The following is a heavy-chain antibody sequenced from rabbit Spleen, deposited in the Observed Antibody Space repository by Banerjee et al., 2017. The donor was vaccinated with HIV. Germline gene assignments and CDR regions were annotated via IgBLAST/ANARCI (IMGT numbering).Heavy chain of an antibody. CDR1: GFSFSGRQY. CDR2: IYTSSGNT. CDR3: ARDTSSSFSSYGMDL. D-gene: IGHD1-1*01. J-gene: IGHJ6*01. Sequence: QSLEESGGDLVKPGASLTLTCTASGFSFSGRQYMCWVRQAPGKGLEWIACIYTSSGNTWYASWAKGRFTISKTSSTTVTLQMTSLTAADTATYFCARDTSSSFSSYGMDLWGPGTLVTVS. V-gene: IGHV1S40*01.